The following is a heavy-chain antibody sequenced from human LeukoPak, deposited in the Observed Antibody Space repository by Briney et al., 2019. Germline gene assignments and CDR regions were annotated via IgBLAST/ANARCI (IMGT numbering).Heavy chain of an antibody. J-gene: IGHJ4*02. CDR1: GFSFSSYA. Sequence: TGGSLRLSCAASGFSFSSYAMSWVRQAPGKGLEWVSVIYSGGSTHYADSVKGRFTISRDNSKNTLYLQMNSLRAEDTAVYYCARGYCSGGSCYETPFDYWGQGTLVTVSS. CDR2: IYSGGST. CDR3: ARGYCSGGSCYETPFDY. V-gene: IGHV3-66*01. D-gene: IGHD2-15*01.